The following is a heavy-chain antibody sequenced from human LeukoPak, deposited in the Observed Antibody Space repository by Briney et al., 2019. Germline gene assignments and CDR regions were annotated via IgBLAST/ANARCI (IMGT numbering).Heavy chain of an antibody. CDR1: GVSGFILSEAW. CDR2: IKRNIDSGAI. D-gene: IGHD3-10*01. J-gene: IGHJ4*02. V-gene: IGHV3-15*01. Sequence: GGSLRLSCAVSGVSGFILSEAWMNWVRQAPGKGLEWVARIKRNIDSGAIDYAASVKGRFTISRDDSKNTVYLQMNSLTTEDTAVYYCGLSSGRSDFDYWGQGTLVTVSS. CDR3: GLSSGRSDFDY.